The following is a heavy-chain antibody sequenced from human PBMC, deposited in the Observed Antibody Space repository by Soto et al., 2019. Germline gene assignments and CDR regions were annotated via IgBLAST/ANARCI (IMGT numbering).Heavy chain of an antibody. CDR2: INAVNGKT. CDR1: GYNSSDDA. J-gene: IGHJ4*02. V-gene: IGHV1-3*01. Sequence: PVTVAWTDSGYNSSDDARGCSRLGTGQRLEWIGLINAVNGKTKYSQKFQGRVTLTRDTSATTAYMELSSLRSEDTAVYYCARDGAAAGHHNLDYRAQRSVVTVPS. D-gene: IGHD6-25*01. CDR3: ARDGAAAGHHNLDY.